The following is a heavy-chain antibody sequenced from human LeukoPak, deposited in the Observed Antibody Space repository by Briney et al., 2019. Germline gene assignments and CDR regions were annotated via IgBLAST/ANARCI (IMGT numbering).Heavy chain of an antibody. D-gene: IGHD3-22*01. J-gene: IGHJ4*02. CDR3: ARDEDKYYYDSSGYYSLGY. CDR2: ISPSGGST. Sequence: ASVKVSCKASGYTFTSYYMHWVRQAPGQGLEWMGIISPSGGSTGYAQKFQGRVTMTRDTSTSTVYMELSSLRSEDTAVYYCARDEDKYYYDSSGYYSLGYWGQGTLVTVSS. V-gene: IGHV1-46*01. CDR1: GYTFTSYY.